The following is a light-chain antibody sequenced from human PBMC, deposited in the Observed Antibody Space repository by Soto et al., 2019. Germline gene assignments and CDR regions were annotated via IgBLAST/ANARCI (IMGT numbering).Light chain of an antibody. CDR1: TRDVGGYNY. CDR3: NSYTTSGTWV. J-gene: IGLJ3*02. CDR2: DVT. V-gene: IGLV2-14*01. Sequence: QSARINPAPVLGPPGHPTPSPGIEPTRDVGGYNYVSWYQQHPGKAPKLIIYDVTDRPSGVSDRFSGSKSDNMASLTISGLQAEDEADYYCNSYTTSGTWVFGGGTKLTVL.